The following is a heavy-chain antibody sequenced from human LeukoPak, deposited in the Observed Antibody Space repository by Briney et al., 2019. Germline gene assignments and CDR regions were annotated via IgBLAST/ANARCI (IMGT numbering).Heavy chain of an antibody. CDR2: IYPSGST. CDR1: GGSFSGYY. Sequence: SETLSLTCAVYGGSFSGYYWSWIRQPPGEGLEWIGYIYPSGSTTYNPSLKSRVTISIDTSKNQFSLKLSSVTAADTAVYFCAVHNSGLNTFDYWGQGTLVTVSS. V-gene: IGHV4-59*01. J-gene: IGHJ4*02. CDR3: AVHNSGLNTFDY. D-gene: IGHD3-22*01.